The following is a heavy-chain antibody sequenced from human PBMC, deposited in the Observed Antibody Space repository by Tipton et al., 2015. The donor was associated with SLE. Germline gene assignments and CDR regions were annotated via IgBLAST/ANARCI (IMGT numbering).Heavy chain of an antibody. CDR2: IYPSDSDFAI. CDR1: GYNFATYW. D-gene: IGHD2/OR15-2a*01. V-gene: IGHV5-51*03. J-gene: IGHJ1*01. Sequence: QLVQSGAEVKKPGESLKISCKASGYNFATYWIGWVRQMPGKGLEWMGIIYPSDSDFAIRYSPSFQGQITISVDKSISSACLQWSSLKASDTAIYYCARYKYSTSVRYLQHWGQGTLVTVSS. CDR3: ARYKYSTSVRYLQH.